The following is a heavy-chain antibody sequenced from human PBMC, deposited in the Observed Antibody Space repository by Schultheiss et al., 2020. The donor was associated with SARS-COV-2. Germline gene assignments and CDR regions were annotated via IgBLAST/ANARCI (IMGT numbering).Heavy chain of an antibody. Sequence: SETLSLTCTVSGGSISSYYWSWIRQPPGKGLEWIGYIYHSGSTNYNPSLKSRVTISVDTSKNQFSLKLSSVTAADTAVYYCARGRDFCTNGVCPNKFDPWGQGTLVTVSS. J-gene: IGHJ5*02. CDR2: IYHSGST. D-gene: IGHD2-8*01. CDR3: ARGRDFCTNGVCPNKFDP. V-gene: IGHV4-59*12. CDR1: GGSISSYY.